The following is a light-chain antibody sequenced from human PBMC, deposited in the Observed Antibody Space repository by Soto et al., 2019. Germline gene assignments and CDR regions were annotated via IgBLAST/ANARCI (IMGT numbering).Light chain of an antibody. CDR1: QGIRND. CDR2: AAS. J-gene: IGKJ1*01. CDR3: QHYNSYSEA. V-gene: IGKV1-17*01. Sequence: DIQMTQSPSSLSASVGARVPITCRASQGIRNDLGWYQQKPGKAPQRLMYAASSLQSGVPSRFSGSGSGTEFTLTISSLQPEDFATYYCQHYNSYSEAFGQGTKVDIK.